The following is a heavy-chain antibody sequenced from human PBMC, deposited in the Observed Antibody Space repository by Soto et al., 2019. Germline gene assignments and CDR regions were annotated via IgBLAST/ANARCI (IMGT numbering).Heavy chain of an antibody. V-gene: IGHV3-7*01. CDR3: ARETLYYYDLSHFDY. D-gene: IGHD3-22*01. CDR1: GFTFSSYW. CDR2: IKQDGSEK. Sequence: EVQLVESGGGLVQPGGSLRLSCAASGFTFSSYWMSWVRQAPGKGLEWVANIKQDGSEKYYVDSVKGRFTIPRDNAKNSLFLQMNSLRAEDTAVDYFARETLYYYDLSHFDYWGQGTLVTVSS. J-gene: IGHJ4*02.